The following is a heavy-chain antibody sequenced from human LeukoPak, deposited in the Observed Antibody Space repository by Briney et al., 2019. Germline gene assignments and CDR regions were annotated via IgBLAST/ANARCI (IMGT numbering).Heavy chain of an antibody. V-gene: IGHV4-59*08. CDR3: ARHSGAGTGFVY. Sequence: SETLSLTCTVSGGSISSYYWSWIRQPPGKGLEWIGYIYYSGSTNYNPSLKSRLTISIDTSKNQFSLKLSSVTAADTAVYYCARHSGAGTGFVYWGQGTLVTVSS. J-gene: IGHJ4*02. CDR1: GGSISSYY. D-gene: IGHD6-19*01. CDR2: IYYSGST.